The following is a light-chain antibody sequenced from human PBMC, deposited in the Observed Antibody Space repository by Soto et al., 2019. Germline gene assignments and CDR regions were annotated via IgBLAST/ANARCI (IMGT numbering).Light chain of an antibody. Sequence: EIVLTQSPATLSLSPGERATLSCRASQSVSSYLAWYQQKPGQAPRLLIYDASNRATCIPARFSGSGSWTDFTLTIISLEPEDFSVYYCQQRSNWPLTFGGGTKVEIK. CDR1: QSVSSY. V-gene: IGKV3-11*01. J-gene: IGKJ4*01. CDR3: QQRSNWPLT. CDR2: DAS.